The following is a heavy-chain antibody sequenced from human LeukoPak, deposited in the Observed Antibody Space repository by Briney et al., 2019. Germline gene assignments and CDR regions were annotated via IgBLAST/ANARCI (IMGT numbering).Heavy chain of an antibody. J-gene: IGHJ4*02. CDR2: ISYDGSNK. D-gene: IGHD5-18*01. Sequence: PGGSLRLSCAASGFTFSSYGMHWVRQAPGKGLEWVAVISYDGSNKYYADSVKGRFTISRDNSKNTLYLQMNSLRAEDTAVYYCAKALKRGYSYGPADYWGQGTLVTVSS. V-gene: IGHV3-30*18. CDR3: AKALKRGYSYGPADY. CDR1: GFTFSSYG.